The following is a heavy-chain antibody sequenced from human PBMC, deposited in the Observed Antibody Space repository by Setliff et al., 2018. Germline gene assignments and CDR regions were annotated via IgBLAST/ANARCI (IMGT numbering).Heavy chain of an antibody. D-gene: IGHD6-19*01. CDR2: IYIRGGT. CDR3: AVDHVTNIAESGYGYTRIDP. Sequence: SETLSLTCTVSGGSITDENSWWAWIRQPAGKRPEWLGLIYIRGGTDYNPSLKSRVTISLDTSRNQFSLNLTSVTAADTAVHYCAVDHVTNIAESGYGYTRIDPWGQGSPVTVSS. J-gene: IGHJ5*02. V-gene: IGHV4-61*02. CDR1: GGSITDENSW.